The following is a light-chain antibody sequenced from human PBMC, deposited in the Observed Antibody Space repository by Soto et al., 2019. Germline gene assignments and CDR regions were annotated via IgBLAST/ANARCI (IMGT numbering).Light chain of an antibody. CDR2: DVT. Sequence: QSALTQPASVSGSPGQSINISCAGSSSDVGDYNYVSWYQQHPGKAHKLMVYDVTTRPSGVSHRFSGSESGNTASLTISGLQAEDEADYYCSSYTRSSTIVFGGGTKLTVL. J-gene: IGLJ2*01. CDR3: SSYTRSSTIV. CDR1: SSDVGDYNY. V-gene: IGLV2-14*03.